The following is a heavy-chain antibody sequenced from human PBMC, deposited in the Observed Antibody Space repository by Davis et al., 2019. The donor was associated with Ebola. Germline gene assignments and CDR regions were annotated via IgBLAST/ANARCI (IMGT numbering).Heavy chain of an antibody. J-gene: IGHJ4*02. Sequence: GESLKISCAASGFTFSDSAMHWVRQASGKGLEWVGRIRSKANSYATAYAASVKGRFTISRDDSKNTAYLQMNSLKTEVTAVYYCTSTTNLIDYWGQGTLVTASS. CDR1: GFTFSDSA. CDR3: TSTTNLIDY. V-gene: IGHV3-73*01. CDR2: IRSKANSYAT. D-gene: IGHD1-26*01.